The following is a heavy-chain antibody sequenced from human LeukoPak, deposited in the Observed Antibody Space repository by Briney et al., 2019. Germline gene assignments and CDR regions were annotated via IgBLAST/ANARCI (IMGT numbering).Heavy chain of an antibody. CDR1: GFTVNSNY. V-gene: IGHV3-53*01. CDR3: ARVPFDYGDYTFDY. D-gene: IGHD4-17*01. J-gene: IGHJ4*02. CDR2: IYSGGST. Sequence: GGSLRLSCAASGFTVNSNYMSWVRQAPGKGLEWVSVIYSGGSTYYADSVKGRFTISRDNSKNTLYLQMNSLRAEDTAVYYCARVPFDYGDYTFDYWGQGTLVTVSS.